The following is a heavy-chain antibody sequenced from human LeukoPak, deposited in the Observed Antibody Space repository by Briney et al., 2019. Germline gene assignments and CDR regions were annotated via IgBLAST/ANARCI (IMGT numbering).Heavy chain of an antibody. CDR2: IFYSGST. J-gene: IGHJ5*02. CDR3: ARVIKDYDFWSGQPPYNWFDP. Sequence: PSETLSLTCTVSGGSMTSYYCSWIRQSPGKGLEWIGHIFYSGSTNYNPSLKSRVTISVDTSKNQFSLKLSSVTAADTAVYYCARVIKDYDFWSGQPPYNWFDPWGQGTLVTVSS. D-gene: IGHD3-3*01. V-gene: IGHV4-59*12. CDR1: GGSMTSYY.